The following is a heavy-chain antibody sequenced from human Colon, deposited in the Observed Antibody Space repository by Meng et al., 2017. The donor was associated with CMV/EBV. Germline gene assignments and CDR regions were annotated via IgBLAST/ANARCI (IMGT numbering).Heavy chain of an antibody. CDR1: GFTFSSYK. V-gene: IGHV3-48*03. J-gene: IGHJ4*02. D-gene: IGHD4-11*01. CDR2: IFTSGTVV. CDR3: ARDPPLQGVDPFDY. Sequence: GGSLRLSCAASGFTFSSYKMHWFRQAPGKGLEWVSYIFTSGTVVLYADSVQGRFTISRDNAKNSLYLQMNSLRVEDTAIYYCARDPPLQGVDPFDYWGQGTLVTVSS.